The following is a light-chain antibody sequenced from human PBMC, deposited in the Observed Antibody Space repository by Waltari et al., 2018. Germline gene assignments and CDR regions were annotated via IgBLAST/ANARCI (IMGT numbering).Light chain of an antibody. CDR3: MQGLYTPWT. CDR1: QSLVQSRGRNF. J-gene: IGKJ1*01. V-gene: IGKV2-28*01. Sequence: EIVMTQSPLSLSVSPGEPASTSCRPSQSLVQSRGRNFVDWYVQKPGQSPQLLIYLGSHRAPGVPDRISGSGSGTDFTLKISRVEAEDVGVYYCMQGLYTPWTFGQGTKVEIK. CDR2: LGS.